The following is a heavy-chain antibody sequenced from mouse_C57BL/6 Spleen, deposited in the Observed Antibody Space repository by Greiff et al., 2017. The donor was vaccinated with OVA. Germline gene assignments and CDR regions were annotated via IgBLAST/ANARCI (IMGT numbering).Heavy chain of an antibody. V-gene: IGHV1-47*01. CDR1: GYTFTTSP. Sequence: QVQLQQSGADLANPGASVKLSCKASGYTFTTSPIHWMNQSHGTSLEWIGNFHPHNGYTKYNQKFKGKATLTAEKSSSTAYLQLSSLTSDDSAVYYCARETYDCNGVFAYWCQGTLVTVSA. CDR2: FHPHNGYT. CDR3: ARETYDCNGVFAY. D-gene: IGHD5-1*01. J-gene: IGHJ3*01.